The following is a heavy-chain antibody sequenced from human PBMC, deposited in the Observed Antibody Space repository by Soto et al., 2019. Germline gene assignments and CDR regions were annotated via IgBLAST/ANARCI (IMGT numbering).Heavy chain of an antibody. J-gene: IGHJ4*02. CDR2: IYHSGST. CDR1: GGSISTNNW. CDR3: AREKGAGTYMGFDY. D-gene: IGHD3-10*01. Sequence: QVQLQESGPGLVEPSGTLSLTCGVSGGSISTNNWWSWVRPSPGRGLEWIGEIYHSGSTNYNPSLTSRVTMSVDKSKNQFSLELTSVTAADTAVYYCAREKGAGTYMGFDYWGQGTLVTVSS. V-gene: IGHV4-4*02.